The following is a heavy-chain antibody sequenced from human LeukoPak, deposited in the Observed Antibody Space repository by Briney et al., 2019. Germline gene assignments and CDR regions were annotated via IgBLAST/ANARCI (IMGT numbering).Heavy chain of an antibody. V-gene: IGHV3-11*04. Sequence: GGSLRLSCAASGFTFGDYYMSWIRQAPGKGLEWVSYISSSGSTIYYADSVKGRFTISRDNAKNSLYLQMNSLRAEDTAVYYCARVGYSSSWSPSDYWGQGALVTVSS. D-gene: IGHD6-13*01. J-gene: IGHJ4*02. CDR2: ISSSGSTI. CDR1: GFTFGDYY. CDR3: ARVGYSSSWSPSDY.